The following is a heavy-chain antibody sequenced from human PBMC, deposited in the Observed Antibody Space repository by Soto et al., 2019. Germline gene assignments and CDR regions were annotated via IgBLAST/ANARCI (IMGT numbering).Heavy chain of an antibody. J-gene: IGHJ4*02. CDR1: GFTFKNYW. Sequence: EVQLVESGGVLVQPGGSLRLSCAASGFTFKNYWMHWVRQAPGKGLVWVSRINTDGSTTIYADSVKGRFTISRDNAKNTLYLQMNSLRAEDTAIYYCAKAPSGGQCYFDHWGQGTLVTVSS. D-gene: IGHD2-15*01. CDR2: INTDGSTT. V-gene: IGHV3-74*01. CDR3: AKAPSGGQCYFDH.